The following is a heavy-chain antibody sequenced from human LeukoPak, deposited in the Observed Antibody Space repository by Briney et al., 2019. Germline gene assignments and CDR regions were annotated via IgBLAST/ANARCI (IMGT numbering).Heavy chain of an antibody. J-gene: IGHJ5*02. V-gene: IGHV3-15*01. CDR1: GFTFSNAW. Sequence: GGSLRLSCAASGFTFSNAWMSWVRQAPGKGLEWVGRIKSKTDGGTTDYAAPVKGRFTISRDDSKNTLYLQMNGLKTEDTAVYYCTADIVVVPAAIPNPNWFDPWGQGTLVTVSS. CDR3: TADIVVVPAAIPNPNWFDP. CDR2: IKSKTDGGTT. D-gene: IGHD2-2*01.